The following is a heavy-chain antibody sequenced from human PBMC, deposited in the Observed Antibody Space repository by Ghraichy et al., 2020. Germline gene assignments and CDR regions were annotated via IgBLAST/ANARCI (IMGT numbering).Heavy chain of an antibody. V-gene: IGHV3-30*18. CDR3: AKEMGPAAVVATSEAYYYYGMDV. CDR2: ISYDGSNK. J-gene: IGHJ6*02. D-gene: IGHD2-15*01. CDR1: GFTFSSYG. Sequence: GGSLRLSCAATGFTFSSYGMHWVRQAPGKGLEWVAVISYDGSNKYYADSVKGRFTISRDNSKNTLYLQMNSLRAEDTAVYYCAKEMGPAAVVATSEAYYYYGMDVWGQGTTVTVSS.